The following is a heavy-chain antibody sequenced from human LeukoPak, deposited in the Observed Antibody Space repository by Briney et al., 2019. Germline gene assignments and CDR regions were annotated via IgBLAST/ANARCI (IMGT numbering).Heavy chain of an antibody. J-gene: IGHJ6*03. V-gene: IGHV1-2*02. D-gene: IGHD5-12*01. CDR3: ARLYSGYGNYYYYMDV. CDR1: GYTFTCYY. Sequence: ASVKVSCKASGYTFTCYYMHWVRQAPGQGREWMGWINPNSGGTNYAQKFQGRVTMTGDTSISTAYMELSSLRSDDTAVYYCARLYSGYGNYYYYMDVWGKGTTVTVSS. CDR2: INPNSGGT.